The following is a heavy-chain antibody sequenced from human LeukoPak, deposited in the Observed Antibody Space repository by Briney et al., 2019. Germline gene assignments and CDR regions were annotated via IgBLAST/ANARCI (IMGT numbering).Heavy chain of an antibody. CDR1: GGTFSSYA. D-gene: IGHD1/OR15-1a*01. CDR2: IIPIFGTA. J-gene: IGHJ6*02. CDR3: ARSLENSHYYYGMDV. Sequence: SVKVTCKASGGTFSSYAISWVRQAPGQGLEWMGGIIPIFGTANYAQKFQGRVTITADESTSTAYMELSSLRSEDTAVYYCARSLENSHYYYGMDVWGQGTTVTVSS. V-gene: IGHV1-69*01.